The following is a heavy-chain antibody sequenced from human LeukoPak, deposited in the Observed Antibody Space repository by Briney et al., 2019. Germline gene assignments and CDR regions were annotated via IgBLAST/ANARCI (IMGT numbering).Heavy chain of an antibody. V-gene: IGHV3-7*02. J-gene: IGHJ6*02. Sequence: GGSLRLSCAASGFIFSDYWMSSVRQAPGKGLEWVANIKHDGSEKYYVDSVKDRFTISRDNARNSLYLQMNSLRAEDTAVYYCGRDMDVWGQGTTVTVSS. CDR3: GRDMDV. CDR2: IKHDGSEK. CDR1: GFIFSDYW.